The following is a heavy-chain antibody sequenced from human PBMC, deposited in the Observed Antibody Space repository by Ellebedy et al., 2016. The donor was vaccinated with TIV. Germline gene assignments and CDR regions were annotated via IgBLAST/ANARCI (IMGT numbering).Heavy chain of an antibody. V-gene: IGHV3-21*01. CDR3: ARDRYLAVAETYYYYGMDV. CDR1: GFTFSSYW. CDR2: ISSSSSYI. Sequence: GESLKISXAASGFTFSSYWMTWVRQAPGKGLEWVSSISSSSSYIYYADSVKGRFTISRDNAKNSLYLQMNSLRAEDTAVYYCARDRYLAVAETYYYYGMDVWGQGTTVTVSS. D-gene: IGHD6-19*01. J-gene: IGHJ6*02.